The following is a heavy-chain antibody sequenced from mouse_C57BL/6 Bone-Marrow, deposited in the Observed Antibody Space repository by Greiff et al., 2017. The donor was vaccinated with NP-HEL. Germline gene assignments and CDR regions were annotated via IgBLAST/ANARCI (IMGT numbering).Heavy chain of an antibody. CDR1: GYTFTDYE. CDR3: TREGQYYGSSYGWYFDV. D-gene: IGHD1-1*01. V-gene: IGHV1-15*01. Sequence: VQLQQSGAELVRPGASVTLSCKASGYTFTDYEMHWVKQTPVHGLEWIGAIDPETGGTAYNQKFKGKAILTADKSSSTAYMELRSLTSEDAAVYYCTREGQYYGSSYGWYFDVWGTGTTVTVSS. CDR2: IDPETGGT. J-gene: IGHJ1*03.